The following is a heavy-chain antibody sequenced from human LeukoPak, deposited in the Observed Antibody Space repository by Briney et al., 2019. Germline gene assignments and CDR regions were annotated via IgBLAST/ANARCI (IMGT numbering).Heavy chain of an antibody. CDR3: AAPGEDYGDYPFDY. CDR1: GFTFSSYA. D-gene: IGHD4-17*01. V-gene: IGHV3-23*01. J-gene: IGHJ4*02. Sequence: GGSLRLSCAASGFTFSSYAMSWVRQAPGKGLEWVSAISGSGGSTYYADSVKGRFTISRDNSKNTLYLQMNSLRAEGTAVYYCAAPGEDYGDYPFDYWGQGTLVTVSS. CDR2: ISGSGGST.